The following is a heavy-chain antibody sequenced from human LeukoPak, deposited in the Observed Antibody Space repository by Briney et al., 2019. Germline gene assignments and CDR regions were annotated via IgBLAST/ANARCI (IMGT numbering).Heavy chain of an antibody. CDR3: ARGRNWFDP. CDR1: VYPISSGFY. CDR2: IYYSGST. V-gene: IGHV4-61*01. Sequence: PSETLSLTCTVSVYPISSGFYWSWIRQPPGKGLEWIGYIYYSGSTNYNPSLKSRVTISVDTSKNQFSLKLSSVTAADTAVYYCARGRNWFDPWGQGTLVTVSS. J-gene: IGHJ5*02.